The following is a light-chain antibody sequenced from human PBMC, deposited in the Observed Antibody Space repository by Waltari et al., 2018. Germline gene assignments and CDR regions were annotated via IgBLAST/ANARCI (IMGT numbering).Light chain of an antibody. V-gene: IGLV2-23*02. CDR2: EVN. J-gene: IGLJ1*01. CDR3: FSYTGDTTLYV. Sequence: QSALTQPASVSGSPGQSITIPCPGTSTDAGNYNLVSWYQQYSGKVPQLIIYEVNKRPSGVSHRFSGSKSRNTASLTISGIQAEDEADYYCFSYTGDTTLYVFGTGTKVTVL. CDR1: STDAGNYNL.